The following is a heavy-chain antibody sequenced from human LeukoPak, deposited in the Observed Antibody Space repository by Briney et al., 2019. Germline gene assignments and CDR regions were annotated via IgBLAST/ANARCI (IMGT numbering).Heavy chain of an antibody. J-gene: IGHJ4*02. CDR3: ARQASSSWYFDY. D-gene: IGHD6-13*01. V-gene: IGHV1-69*05. Sequence: GASVKVSCKASGGTFSSYAISWVRQAPGQGLEWMGGIIPIFGTANYAQKFQGRVTITTDESTSTAYMELSSLRSEDTAVHYCARQASSSWYFDYWGQGTLVTVSS. CDR2: IIPIFGTA. CDR1: GGTFSSYA.